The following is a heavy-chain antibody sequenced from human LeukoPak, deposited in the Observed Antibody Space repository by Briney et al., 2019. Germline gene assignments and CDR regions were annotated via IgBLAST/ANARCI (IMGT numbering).Heavy chain of an antibody. Sequence: SETLSLSCAVYVGSFRDYHWGWIRQPPVKGLEWIGVINQSGSTKYNPSLKSRVTISVDKSKNQFSLKLSSVTAADTAVYYCARASGLRRGYSYGLRWFDPWGQGTLVTVSS. J-gene: IGHJ5*02. CDR2: INQSGST. CDR3: ARASGLRRGYSYGLRWFDP. CDR1: VGSFRDYH. V-gene: IGHV4-34*01. D-gene: IGHD5-18*01.